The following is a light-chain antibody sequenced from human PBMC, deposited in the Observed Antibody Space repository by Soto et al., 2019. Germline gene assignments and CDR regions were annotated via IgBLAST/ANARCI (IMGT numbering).Light chain of an antibody. J-gene: IGKJ5*01. Sequence: IQMTQSPSSLSASVGDRVTITCQATQDIRKYLNWYQQKPGKAPKLLIYDASSLETGVPSRFSGSGSGKDFTLNISRLQPEDFATFYCQQYDNLPLIFGQGTRLDIK. CDR2: DAS. V-gene: IGKV1-33*01. CDR3: QQYDNLPLI. CDR1: QDIRKY.